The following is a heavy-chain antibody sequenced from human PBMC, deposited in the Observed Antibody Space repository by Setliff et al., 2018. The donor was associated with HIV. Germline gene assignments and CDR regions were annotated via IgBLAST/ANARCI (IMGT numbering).Heavy chain of an antibody. Sequence: SETLSLTCTVSGGSSSTSDYYWGWIRQPPGKGLEWIGYIFYNGNTYYSPALKSRVTISIDTSRNRFSLRLSSVTAADTAVYYCARGRQRYYGSGSYYHDYWGQGTLVTVSS. V-gene: IGHV4-39*02. J-gene: IGHJ4*02. D-gene: IGHD3-10*01. CDR3: ARGRQRYYGSGSYYHDY. CDR1: GGSSSTSDYY. CDR2: IFYNGNT.